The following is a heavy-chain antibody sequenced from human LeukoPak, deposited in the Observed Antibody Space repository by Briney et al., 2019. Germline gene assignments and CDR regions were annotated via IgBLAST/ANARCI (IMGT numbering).Heavy chain of an antibody. D-gene: IGHD3-10*01. Sequence: GGSLRLSCAASGFTFSSYSMNWVRQAPGKGLEWVSSISSSSSHIYYADSVKGRFIISRDNAKNSLYLQMNSLRAEDTAVYYCARGRGLPGPLDYWGQGTLVTVSS. J-gene: IGHJ4*02. CDR2: ISSSSSHI. V-gene: IGHV3-21*01. CDR3: ARGRGLPGPLDY. CDR1: GFTFSSYS.